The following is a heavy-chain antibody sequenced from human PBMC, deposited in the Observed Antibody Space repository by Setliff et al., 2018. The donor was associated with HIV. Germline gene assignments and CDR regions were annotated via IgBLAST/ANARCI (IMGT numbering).Heavy chain of an antibody. Sequence: ASVKVSCKTSGYTFTGYYMHWVRQAPGQGLEWMGWINPNSGGTNYAQKFQGWVTMTRDTSISTAYMELSRLRSDDTAVYYCARFHSSGWYNGMDVWGQGTTVTVSS. D-gene: IGHD6-19*01. CDR1: GYTFTGYY. CDR2: INPNSGGT. CDR3: ARFHSSGWYNGMDV. J-gene: IGHJ6*02. V-gene: IGHV1-2*04.